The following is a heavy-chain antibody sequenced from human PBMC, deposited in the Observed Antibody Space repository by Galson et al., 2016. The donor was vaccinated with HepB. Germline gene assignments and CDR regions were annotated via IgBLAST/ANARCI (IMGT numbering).Heavy chain of an antibody. CDR2: MYYSGTT. D-gene: IGHD5-18*01. CDR3: ARTTRFSSWYSYVWFDP. CDR1: GGSISGSY. V-gene: IGHV4-59*01. J-gene: IGHJ5*02. Sequence: ETLSLTCTVSGGSISGSYWTWIRQPPGKGLEWIAYMYYSGTTYYNPSLKSRVTISVDTSRNQFSLRLTSVTAADTAVYYCARTTRFSSWYSYVWFDPWGQGTLVTVSS.